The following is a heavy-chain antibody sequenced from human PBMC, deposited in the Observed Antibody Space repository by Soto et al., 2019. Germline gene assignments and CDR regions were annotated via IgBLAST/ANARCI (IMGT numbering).Heavy chain of an antibody. CDR1: GGTFGNSA. V-gene: IGHV1-69*12. CDR3: ARDGDPRNAVWSGPLGGGWFDP. D-gene: IGHD3-3*01. Sequence: QVHLVQSGAEVKKPGSSVNVSCKTSGGTFGNSAVTWVRQAPGQGLEWMGGIVPMFGTAHYAQKFQGRLTITADESTNSGYRELTSLTSDATAVYYCARDGDPRNAVWSGPLGGGWFDPWGQGALVTVSS. CDR2: IVPMFGTA. J-gene: IGHJ5*02.